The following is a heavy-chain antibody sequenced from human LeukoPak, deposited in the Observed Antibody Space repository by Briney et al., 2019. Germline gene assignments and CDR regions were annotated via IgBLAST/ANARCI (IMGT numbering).Heavy chain of an antibody. CDR2: IYYSGST. D-gene: IGHD2/OR15-2a*01. CDR1: GGSISSHY. V-gene: IGHV4-59*08. Sequence: PSETLSLTCTVSGGSISSHYWSWIRQPPGKGLEWIGYIYYSGSTNYNPSLKSRVTISVDTSKNQFSLKLSSVTAADTAVYYCARHVIGGSSELPSEFDYWGQGTLVTVSS. J-gene: IGHJ4*02. CDR3: ARHVIGGSSELPSEFDY.